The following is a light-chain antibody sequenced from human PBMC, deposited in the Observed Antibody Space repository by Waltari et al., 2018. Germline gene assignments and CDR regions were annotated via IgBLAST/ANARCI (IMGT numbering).Light chain of an antibody. CDR3: TSYAGSHNWV. J-gene: IGLJ2*01. Sequence: QSALTQPPSASGSPGQSVTISCTGTSSDVGGYNYVSWYQHHPGKAPKLMISEVNKRPSGVPDLFSGSKAGNTASLTGSGLQADDEADYYCTSYAGSHNWVFGGGTKLTVL. CDR2: EVN. V-gene: IGLV2-8*01. CDR1: SSDVGGYNY.